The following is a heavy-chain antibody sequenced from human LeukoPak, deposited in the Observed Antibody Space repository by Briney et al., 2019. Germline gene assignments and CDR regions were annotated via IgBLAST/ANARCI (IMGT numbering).Heavy chain of an antibody. J-gene: IGHJ4*02. D-gene: IGHD4-17*01. V-gene: IGHV4-59*08. Sequence: SETLSLTCTVSGGSISSYYWSWTRQPPGKGLEWIGYIYYSGSTNYNPSLKSRVTISVDTSKNQFSLKLSSVTAADTAVYYCARSPPLYGDYAQFYFDYWGQGALVTVSS. CDR3: ARSPPLYGDYAQFYFDY. CDR1: GGSISSYY. CDR2: IYYSGST.